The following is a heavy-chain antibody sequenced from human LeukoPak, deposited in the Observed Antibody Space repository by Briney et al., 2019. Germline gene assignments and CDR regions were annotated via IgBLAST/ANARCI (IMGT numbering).Heavy chain of an antibody. Sequence: GGSLRLSCAASGFTFSSYAMSWVRQAPGKGLEWVSAISGSGGSTYYADSVKGRSTISRDNSKNTLYLQMNSLRAEDTAVYYCARKWAAAGTSVDYYYGMDVWGQGTTVTVSS. D-gene: IGHD6-13*01. CDR3: ARKWAAAGTSVDYYYGMDV. CDR2: ISGSGGST. CDR1: GFTFSSYA. J-gene: IGHJ6*02. V-gene: IGHV3-23*01.